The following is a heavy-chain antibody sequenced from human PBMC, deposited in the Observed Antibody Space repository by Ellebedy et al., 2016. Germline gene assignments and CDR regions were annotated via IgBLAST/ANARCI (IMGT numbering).Heavy chain of an antibody. CDR1: GYHFFNY. V-gene: IGHV1-24*01. CDR3: ATLVGYYYGMDV. Sequence: ASVKVSCXASGYHFFNYDIAWVRQAPGQGLEWMGGFDPEDGETIYAQKFQGRVTMTEDTSTDTAYMELSSLRSEDTAVYYCATLVGYYYGMDVWGQGTTVTVSS. J-gene: IGHJ6*02. CDR2: FDPEDGET.